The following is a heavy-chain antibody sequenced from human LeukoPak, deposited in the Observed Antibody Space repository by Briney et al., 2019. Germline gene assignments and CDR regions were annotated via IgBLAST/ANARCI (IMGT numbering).Heavy chain of an antibody. J-gene: IGHJ4*02. Sequence: SETLSLTCTVSGGSISSYYWSWIRQPPGKGLEWIGYIYYSGSTNYNPSLKSQVTISVDTSKNQFSLKLSSVTAADTAVYYCAREGGTGAVAGTDYFDYWGQGTLVTVSS. D-gene: IGHD6-19*01. V-gene: IGHV4-59*01. CDR2: IYYSGST. CDR3: AREGGTGAVAGTDYFDY. CDR1: GGSISSYY.